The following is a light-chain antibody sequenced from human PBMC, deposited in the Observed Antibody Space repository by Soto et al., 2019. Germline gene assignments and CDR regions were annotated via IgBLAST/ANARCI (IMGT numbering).Light chain of an antibody. V-gene: IGKV1-39*01. CDR3: QQGHSTPYT. J-gene: IGKJ2*01. Sequence: DLQMTQSPCLMSRSXGHSLTITXXASQNIRTYLNWYQQKPGRAPKLLIHSASALPSGVPSRFSGSGSGTEFTLTMSGLQPEDFATYYCQQGHSTPYTFGQGTKV. CDR2: SAS. CDR1: QNIRTY.